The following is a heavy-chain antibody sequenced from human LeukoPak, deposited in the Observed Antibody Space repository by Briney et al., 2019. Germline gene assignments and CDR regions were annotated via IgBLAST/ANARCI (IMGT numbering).Heavy chain of an antibody. D-gene: IGHD3-3*01. V-gene: IGHV3-21*01. J-gene: IGHJ3*02. Sequence: GGSLRLSCAASGFTFSSYSMNWVRQAPGKGLEWVSSISSSSSYIYYADSVKGRFTISRDNAKNTLYLQMNSLRAEDTAVYYCARAFSTGNDFWSGYPYDAFDIWGQGTMVTVSS. CDR1: GFTFSSYS. CDR3: ARAFSTGNDFWSGYPYDAFDI. CDR2: ISSSSSYI.